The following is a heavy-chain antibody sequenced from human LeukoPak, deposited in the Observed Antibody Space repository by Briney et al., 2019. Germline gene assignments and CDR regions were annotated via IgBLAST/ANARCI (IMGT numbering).Heavy chain of an antibody. Sequence: GGSLRLSCAASGFTFSSYGMHWVRQAPGKGLEWVAFIRYDGTNKYYADSVKGRFTISRDNSKNTLYLQMNSLRAEDTAVYYCARDHPQNRYYYYYYGMDVWGQGTTVTVSS. CDR2: IRYDGTNK. CDR1: GFTFSSYG. D-gene: IGHD1-14*01. CDR3: ARDHPQNRYYYYYYGMDV. V-gene: IGHV3-30*02. J-gene: IGHJ6*02.